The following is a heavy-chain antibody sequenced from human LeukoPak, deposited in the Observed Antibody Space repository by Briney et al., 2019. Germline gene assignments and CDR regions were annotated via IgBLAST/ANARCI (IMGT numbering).Heavy chain of an antibody. V-gene: IGHV3-23*01. J-gene: IGHJ4*02. Sequence: GGTLRLSCAASGFTFSRNGMTWVRQAPGKGLEWLSAIRGSGGNTYYADSVKGRFTISRDNSKNTLYLQMNSLRAEDTAVYYCTKAGAVVVVAAKYFDYWGQGTLVTVSS. D-gene: IGHD2-15*01. CDR3: TKAGAVVVVAAKYFDY. CDR1: GFTFSRNG. CDR2: IRGSGGNT.